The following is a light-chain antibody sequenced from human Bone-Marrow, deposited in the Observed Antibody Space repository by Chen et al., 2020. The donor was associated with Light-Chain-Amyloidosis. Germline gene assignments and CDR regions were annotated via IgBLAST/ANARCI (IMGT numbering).Light chain of an antibody. Sequence: DIVITQSPDSLAVSLGERATLNCKSSQSVLYSSNHKNYLAGYQQKPGQPPKLRIYWESIRESGVPDRFSGSESGTDFTLTISSLQAEDGEVYYWEQEYSTPMYTFGQGTKLEIK. CDR2: WES. J-gene: IGKJ2*01. V-gene: IGKV4-1*01. CDR1: QSVLYSSNHKNY. CDR3: EQEYSTPMYT.